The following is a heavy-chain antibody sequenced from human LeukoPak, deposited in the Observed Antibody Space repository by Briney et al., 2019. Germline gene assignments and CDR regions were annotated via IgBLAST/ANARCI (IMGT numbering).Heavy chain of an antibody. J-gene: IGHJ4*02. CDR1: GFTFSSYW. V-gene: IGHV3-7*01. Sequence: GGSLRLSCAASGFTFSSYWMSWVRQAPGKGLEWVANIKQDGSEKYYVDSVKGRFTISRDNAKNSLYLQMNSLRAEDTAVYYCARSLSRSGSYFYYWGQGTLVTVSS. CDR2: IKQDGSEK. D-gene: IGHD3-10*01. CDR3: ARSLSRSGSYFYY.